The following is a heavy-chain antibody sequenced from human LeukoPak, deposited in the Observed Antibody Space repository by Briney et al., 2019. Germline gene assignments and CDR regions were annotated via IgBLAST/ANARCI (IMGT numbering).Heavy chain of an antibody. CDR2: IYYSGST. CDR3: ARAMTNYYGSGSEAFDI. CDR1: GGSISSSSYY. J-gene: IGHJ3*02. D-gene: IGHD3-10*01. Sequence: SETLSLTCTVSGGSISSSSYYWGWIRQPPGKGLEWIGSIYYSGSTNYNPSLKSRVTISVDTSKNQFSLKLTSVTAADTAVYYCARAMTNYYGSGSEAFDIWGRGTMVTVSS. V-gene: IGHV4-39*07.